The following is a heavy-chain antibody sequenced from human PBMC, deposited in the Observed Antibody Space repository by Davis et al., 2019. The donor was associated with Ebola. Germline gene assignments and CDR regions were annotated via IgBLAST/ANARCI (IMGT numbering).Heavy chain of an antibody. V-gene: IGHV4-38-2*02. CDR3: ARGGAVAGP. J-gene: IGHJ5*02. D-gene: IGHD6-19*01. Sequence: SETLSLTCTVSGYSITNGFSWGWIRQPPGKGLEWIGEINHSGSTNYNPSLKSRVTISVDTSKNQFSLKLSSVTAADTAVYYCARGGAVAGPWGQGTLVTVSS. CDR1: GYSITNGFS. CDR2: INHSGST.